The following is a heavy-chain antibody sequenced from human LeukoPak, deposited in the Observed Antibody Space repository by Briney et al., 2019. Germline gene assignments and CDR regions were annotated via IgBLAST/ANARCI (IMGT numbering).Heavy chain of an antibody. CDR3: ARLKAVQDYYGMDV. CDR2: INTGNGNT. J-gene: IGHJ6*02. V-gene: IGHV1-3*04. CDR1: GYILTTHA. Sequence: ASVKVSCKASGYILTTHAMHWVRQAPGQRLEWMGRINTGNGNTRYSQKFQGRVTITRDTSASTAYMELISLRSEDTAVYYCARLKAVQDYYGMDVWGQGTTVTVS.